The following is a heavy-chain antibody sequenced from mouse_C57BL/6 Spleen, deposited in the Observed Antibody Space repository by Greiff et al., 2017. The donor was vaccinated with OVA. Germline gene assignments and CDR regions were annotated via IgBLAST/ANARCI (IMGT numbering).Heavy chain of an antibody. J-gene: IGHJ1*03. V-gene: IGHV1-55*01. D-gene: IGHD1-1*01. Sequence: QVQLQQPGAELVKPGASVKMSCTASGYTFTSYWITWVKQRPGQGLEWIGDIYPGGGNTNYKEKFKSKATLTVDTSSSTAYMQLSSLTSEDSAVYYCARGLRWYFDVWGTGTTVTVSS. CDR3: ARGLRWYFDV. CDR2: IYPGGGNT. CDR1: GYTFTSYW.